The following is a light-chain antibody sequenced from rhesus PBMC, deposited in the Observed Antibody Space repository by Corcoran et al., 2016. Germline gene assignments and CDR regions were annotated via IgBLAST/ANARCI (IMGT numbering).Light chain of an antibody. CDR1: ENVNNY. J-gene: IGKJ2*01. CDR3: QHGYGTPYS. Sequence: DIQMTQSPSSLSASVGDRVTITCRASENVNNYLNWYQQKPGKAPKLLIYKSSTLQSRVPSKFSGSGSGTDYTFTISILQPEDVATYYCQHGYGTPYSFGQGTKVEIK. CDR2: KSS. V-gene: IGKV1-74*01.